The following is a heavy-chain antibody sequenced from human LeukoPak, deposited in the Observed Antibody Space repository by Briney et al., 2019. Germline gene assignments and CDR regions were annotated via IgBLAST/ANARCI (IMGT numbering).Heavy chain of an antibody. CDR1: GLTVSGNC. V-gene: IGHV3-66*01. J-gene: IGHJ4*02. D-gene: IGHD2-8*01. CDR3: ARDAPNDAEAFFDY. Sequence: GGSLRLSCAASGLTVSGNCMNWVRQAPGKGLEWVSAIFTDDTTYYGDSVKGRFTISRDTSKNTLYLHMNSLRAEDTAVYYCARDAPNDAEAFFDYWGQGTLVSVSS. CDR2: IFTDDTT.